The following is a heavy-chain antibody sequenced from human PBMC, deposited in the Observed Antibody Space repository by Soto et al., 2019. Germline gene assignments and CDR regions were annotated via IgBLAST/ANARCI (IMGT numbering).Heavy chain of an antibody. CDR2: ISYDGSNK. CDR3: ARDSSGYIDY. J-gene: IGHJ4*02. V-gene: IGHV3-30-3*01. CDR1: GFTFSSYA. Sequence: QVQLVESGGGVVQPGRSLRLSCAASGFTFSSYAMHWVRQAPGKGLEWVAVISYDGSNKYYADSVKGRFTISRDNSKNKLYPQMNCLRAEDTAVYYCARDSSGYIDYWGQGTLVTVSS. D-gene: IGHD3-22*01.